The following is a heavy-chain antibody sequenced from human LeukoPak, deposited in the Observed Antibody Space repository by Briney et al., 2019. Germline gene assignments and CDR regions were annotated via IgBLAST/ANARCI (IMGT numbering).Heavy chain of an antibody. D-gene: IGHD3-10*01. CDR1: GYTFTSYD. CDR3: ARRFGELLSHAFGI. CDR2: MNPNSGNT. V-gene: IGHV1-8*03. J-gene: IGHJ3*02. Sequence: GASVKVSCKTSGYTFTSYDINWVRQATGQGLEWMGWMNPNSGNTGYAQKFQGRVTITRNTSISTAYMELSSLRSEDTAVYYCARRFGELLSHAFGIWGQGTMVTVSS.